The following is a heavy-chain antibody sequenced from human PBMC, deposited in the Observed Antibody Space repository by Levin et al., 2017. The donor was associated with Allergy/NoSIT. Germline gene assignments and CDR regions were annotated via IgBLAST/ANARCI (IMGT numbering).Heavy chain of an antibody. V-gene: IGHV4-59*01. CDR2: LYYSGST. CDR3: ARDQGSSGWYGWIDS. Sequence: GSLRLSCTVSGDSISSYHWNWLRQPPGKELEWIGCLYYSGSTKYNPSLKSRVTISVDATKNQFSLKLSSVTAADTAVYYCARDQGSSGWYGWIDSWGQGTLVTVSS. D-gene: IGHD6-19*01. CDR1: GDSISSYH. J-gene: IGHJ5*01.